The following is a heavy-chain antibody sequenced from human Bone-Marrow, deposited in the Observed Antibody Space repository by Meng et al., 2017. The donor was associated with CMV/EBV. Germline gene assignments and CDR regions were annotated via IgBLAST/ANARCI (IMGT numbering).Heavy chain of an antibody. Sequence: GESLKISCAASGFTFSSYAMHWVRQAPGKGLEWVAVISYDGSNKYYADSVKGRFTISRDNSKNTLYLQMSSLRSEDTAVYYCARGVPAAIRREGYYGMDVWGRGTTVTVSS. J-gene: IGHJ6*02. V-gene: IGHV3-30*04. D-gene: IGHD2-2*02. CDR3: ARGVPAAIRREGYYGMDV. CDR2: ISYDGSNK. CDR1: GFTFSSYA.